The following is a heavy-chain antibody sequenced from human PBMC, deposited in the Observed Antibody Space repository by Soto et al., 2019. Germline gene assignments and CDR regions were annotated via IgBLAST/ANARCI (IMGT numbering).Heavy chain of an antibody. D-gene: IGHD3-3*01. CDR1: GGSISSYD. CDR3: ARVLFGRGNWFDP. J-gene: IGHJ5*02. V-gene: IGHV4-59*01. CDR2: IHYSGST. Sequence: SAETLSLTCTVPGGSISSYDWSWIRQPPGKGLEWIGYIHYSGSTNHNPSLKSRVTISVDTSKNQISLKLRSVTAADTAVYYCARVLFGRGNWFDPWGQGTLVTVS.